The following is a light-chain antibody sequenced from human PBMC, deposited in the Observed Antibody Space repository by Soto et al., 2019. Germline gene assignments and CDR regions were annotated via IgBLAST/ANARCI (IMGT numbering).Light chain of an antibody. J-gene: IGKJ1*01. Sequence: EIVMTQSPATLSVSPGERATLSCRASQSVSSNLAWYQQKPGQAPRLLIYGASTRATGIPARFSGSGSGTEFTLTISSLQSEDFATYYCQQSFNLPRTFGPGTRVEFK. V-gene: IGKV3-15*01. CDR1: QSVSSN. CDR3: QQSFNLPRT. CDR2: GAS.